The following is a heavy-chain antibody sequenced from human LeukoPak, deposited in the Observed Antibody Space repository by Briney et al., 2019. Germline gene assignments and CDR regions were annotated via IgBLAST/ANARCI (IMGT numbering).Heavy chain of an antibody. CDR2: IYYSVST. Sequence: SETLSLTCSVSGGSISSSTYYWGWIRQPPGKGLEWIGSIYYSVSTLYNPSLKSRVTISVDTSKNQFSLKLSSVTAEDTAVYYCARLWFGEYYYYYGMDVWGQGTTVTVSS. V-gene: IGHV4-39*01. D-gene: IGHD3-10*01. CDR1: GGSISSSTYY. J-gene: IGHJ6*02. CDR3: ARLWFGEYYYYYGMDV.